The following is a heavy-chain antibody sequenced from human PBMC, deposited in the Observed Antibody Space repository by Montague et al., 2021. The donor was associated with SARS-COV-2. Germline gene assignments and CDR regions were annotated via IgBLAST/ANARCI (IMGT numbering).Heavy chain of an antibody. V-gene: IGHV4-39*02. D-gene: IGHD1/OR15-1a*01. CDR1: GDSISRSHYF. J-gene: IGHJ3*02. CDR2: IYFTGKT. CDR3: ARWGLNNAFDI. Sequence: SETLSLTCSVSGDSISRSHYFWAWIRQPPGMGLEWIGSIYFTGKTYYHPSLKSRVTISTDTSKNHFSLRLSSVTAADSAVFYCARWGLNNAFDIWGLGTMITISS.